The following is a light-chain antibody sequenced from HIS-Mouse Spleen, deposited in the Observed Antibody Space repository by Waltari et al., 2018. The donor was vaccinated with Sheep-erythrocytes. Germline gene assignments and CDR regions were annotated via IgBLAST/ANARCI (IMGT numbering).Light chain of an antibody. J-gene: IGLJ1*01. Sequence: SYELTQPPSVSVSPGQTANITCSGDKLGDKYACWYQQKPGQSPVLVIYQDSKRPSGIPERFSGSNSGNTATLTISGLQAEDEADYYCCSYAGSYNHVFATGTKVTVL. CDR1: KLGDKY. V-gene: IGLV3-1*01. CDR3: CSYAGSYNHV. CDR2: QDS.